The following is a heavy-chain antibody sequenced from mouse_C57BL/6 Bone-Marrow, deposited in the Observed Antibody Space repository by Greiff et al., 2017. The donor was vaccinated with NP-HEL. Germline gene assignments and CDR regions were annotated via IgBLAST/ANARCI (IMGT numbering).Heavy chain of an antibody. CDR1: GFTFSSYA. CDR2: ISDGGSYT. V-gene: IGHV5-4*03. CDR3: ARGPN. Sequence: EVKVVESGGGLVKPGGSLKLSCAASGFTFSSYAMSWVRQTPEKRLEWVATISDGGSYTYYPDNVKGRFTISRDNAKNNLYLQMSHLKSEDTAMYYGARGPNWGQGTLVTVSA. J-gene: IGHJ3*01.